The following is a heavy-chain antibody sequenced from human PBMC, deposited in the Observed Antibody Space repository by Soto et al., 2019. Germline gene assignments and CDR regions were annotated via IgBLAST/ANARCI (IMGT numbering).Heavy chain of an antibody. CDR1: GYTFTSYG. CDR3: ARGAYAVDYYYYMDV. D-gene: IGHD4-17*01. J-gene: IGHJ6*03. V-gene: IGHV1-18*01. CDR2: ISAYNGNT. Sequence: ASVKVSCKASGYTFTSYGISWVRQAPGQGLEWMGWISAYNGNTNYAQKLQGRVTMTTDTSTSTAYMELRSLRSDDTAVYYCARGAYAVDYYYYMDVWGKGTTVTVSS.